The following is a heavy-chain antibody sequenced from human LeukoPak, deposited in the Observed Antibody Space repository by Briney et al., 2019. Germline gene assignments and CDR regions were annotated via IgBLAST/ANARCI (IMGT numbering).Heavy chain of an antibody. J-gene: IGHJ6*02. CDR3: ARYYYGMDV. Sequence: NTSETLSLTCAVYGGSFSGYYWSWIRQPPGKGLEWIGEINHSGSTNYNPSLKSRVTISVDTSKNQFSLELSSVTAADTAVYYCARYYYGMDVWGQGTTVTVSS. CDR1: GGSFSGYY. CDR2: INHSGST. V-gene: IGHV4-34*01.